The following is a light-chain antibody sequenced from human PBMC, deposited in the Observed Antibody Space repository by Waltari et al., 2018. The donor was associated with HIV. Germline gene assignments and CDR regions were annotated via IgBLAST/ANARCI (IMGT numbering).Light chain of an antibody. CDR2: DAS. Sequence: EIVLTQSPATLSLSPGERATLSCRASQSVSSYLAWYQQKPGQAPRLLIYDASNRATGIPARFSGGGAGTDFTLTISSLEPEYFAVYYCQQRYNWPPTFGQGTKVEI. CDR1: QSVSSY. CDR3: QQRYNWPPT. V-gene: IGKV3-11*01. J-gene: IGKJ1*01.